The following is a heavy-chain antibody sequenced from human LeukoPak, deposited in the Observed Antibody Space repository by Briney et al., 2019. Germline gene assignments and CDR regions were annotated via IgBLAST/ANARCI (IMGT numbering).Heavy chain of an antibody. J-gene: IGHJ5*02. Sequence: SETLSLTCTVSGGSISSYYWSWIRQPPGKGLEGIGYIYYSGSTNYNPSLKSRVTISVDTSKNQFSLKLSSVTAADTAVYYCASGGYSGSYYHDNWFDPWGQGTLVTVSS. V-gene: IGHV4-59*08. CDR1: GGSISSYY. CDR3: ASGGYSGSYYHDNWFDP. D-gene: IGHD1-26*01. CDR2: IYYSGST.